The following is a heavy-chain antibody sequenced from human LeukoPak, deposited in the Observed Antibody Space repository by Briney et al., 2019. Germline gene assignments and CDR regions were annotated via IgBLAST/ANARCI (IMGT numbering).Heavy chain of an antibody. Sequence: GGSLRLSCAVSGFTFGNYAMTWVRQAPGKGLESVSSISTDGTTYYAHSVKGRITLSRDNSKNTLHLQMRGLRAEDTAVYYCAKLGHGGYYSYMDVWGKGTTVTASS. J-gene: IGHJ6*03. CDR1: GFTFGNYA. CDR3: AKLGHGGYYSYMDV. D-gene: IGHD3-16*01. CDR2: ISTDGTT. V-gene: IGHV3-23*01.